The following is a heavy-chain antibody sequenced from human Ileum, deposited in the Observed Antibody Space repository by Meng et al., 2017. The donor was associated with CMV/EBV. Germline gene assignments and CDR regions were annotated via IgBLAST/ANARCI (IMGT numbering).Heavy chain of an antibody. V-gene: IGHV4-61*01. CDR2: IYYSGST. Sequence: SETLSLTCTVSGGSVSSGSYYWNWIRQPPGKGLEWIGYIYYSGSTNYNPSLKSRVTISVDTSKNQFSLKLSSVTAADTAVYYCARARKTLIAARVTAFDIWGQGTMVTVSS. CDR3: ARARKTLIAARVTAFDI. CDR1: GGSVSSGSYY. J-gene: IGHJ3*02. D-gene: IGHD6-6*01.